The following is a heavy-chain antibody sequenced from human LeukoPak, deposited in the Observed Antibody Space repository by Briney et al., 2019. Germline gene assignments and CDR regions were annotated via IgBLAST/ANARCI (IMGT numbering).Heavy chain of an antibody. V-gene: IGHV1-69*06. CDR1: GGTFSSYA. Sequence: GASVKVSCKASGGTFSSYAISWVRQAPRQGLEWMGGIIPIFGTANYAQKFQGRVTITADKSTSTAYMELSSLRSEDTAVYYCARGVVPGIAVAYFDYWGQGTLVTVSS. D-gene: IGHD6-19*01. J-gene: IGHJ4*02. CDR3: ARGVVPGIAVAYFDY. CDR2: IIPIFGTA.